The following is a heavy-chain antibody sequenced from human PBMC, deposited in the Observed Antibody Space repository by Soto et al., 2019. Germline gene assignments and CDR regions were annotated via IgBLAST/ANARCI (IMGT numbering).Heavy chain of an antibody. CDR1: GGSVSGGSYC. J-gene: IGHJ2*01. Sequence: QVQLQESGPGLVKPSETLSLTCTVSGGSVSGGSYCWSWIRQPPGKGLECIGYVYNSGSTTYNPSLRSRVTLSVDTSKNPFSLGLSSVTAADTAVYSCASLPLTTYFDLWGRGTLVTVSS. V-gene: IGHV4-61*01. D-gene: IGHD3-9*01. CDR2: VYNSGST. CDR3: ASLPLTTYFDL.